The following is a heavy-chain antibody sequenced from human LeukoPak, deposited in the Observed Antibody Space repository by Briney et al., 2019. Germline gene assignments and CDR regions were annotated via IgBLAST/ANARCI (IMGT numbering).Heavy chain of an antibody. V-gene: IGHV4-39*01. J-gene: IGHJ4*02. Sequence: SETLSLTCTVSGGSISSSSYYWGWIRQPPGKGLEWIGSIYYSGSTYYNPSLKSRVTISVDTSKNQFTLKLSSATAADTAVYYCARLITISEDYWGQGTLVTVSS. CDR3: ARLITISEDY. D-gene: IGHD3-9*01. CDR2: IYYSGST. CDR1: GGSISSSSYY.